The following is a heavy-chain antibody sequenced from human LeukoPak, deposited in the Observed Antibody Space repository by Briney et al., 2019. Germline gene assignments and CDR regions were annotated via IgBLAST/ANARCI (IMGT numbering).Heavy chain of an antibody. CDR2: IHPGDSDT. Sequence: GESLKISCKGSGYSFTSYWIGWVRQMPGKGLEWMGIIHPGDSDTRYSPSFQGQVTISADKSISTAYLQWSSLKASDTAMYYCARQGCSGGSCYWGNWFDPWGQGTLVTVSS. CDR3: ARQGCSGGSCYWGNWFDP. D-gene: IGHD2-15*01. CDR1: GYSFTSYW. J-gene: IGHJ5*02. V-gene: IGHV5-51*01.